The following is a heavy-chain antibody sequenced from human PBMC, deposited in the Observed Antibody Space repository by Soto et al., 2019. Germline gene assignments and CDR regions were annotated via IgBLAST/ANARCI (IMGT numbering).Heavy chain of an antibody. CDR2: IKQDGSEK. CDR1: GFTFSSYW. V-gene: IGHV3-7*01. D-gene: IGHD2-21*01. CDR3: ARDPLPEGETGVDY. J-gene: IGHJ4*02. Sequence: PGGSLRLSCAASGFTFSSYWMSWVRQAPGKGLEWVANIKQDGSEKYYVDSVKGRFTISRDNAKNSLYLQMNSLRAEDTAVYYCARDPLPEGETGVDYWGQGTLVTVSS.